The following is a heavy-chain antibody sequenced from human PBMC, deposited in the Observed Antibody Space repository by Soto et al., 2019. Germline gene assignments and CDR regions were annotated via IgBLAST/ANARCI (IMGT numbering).Heavy chain of an antibody. CDR1: GFTFSRFW. J-gene: IGHJ4*02. D-gene: IGHD6-13*01. V-gene: IGHV3-7*04. CDR2: INPDGSEK. CDR3: ARGYTSSPLFEDYFDY. Sequence: EVQLVESGRDLVQPGGSLRLSCAASGFTFSRFWMTWVRQAPGKGLEWVANINPDGSEKYSVDSVKGRFTIYRDNVKNSLYLQMNNLRAEDTAVYFCARGYTSSPLFEDYFDYWGQGALVTVSS.